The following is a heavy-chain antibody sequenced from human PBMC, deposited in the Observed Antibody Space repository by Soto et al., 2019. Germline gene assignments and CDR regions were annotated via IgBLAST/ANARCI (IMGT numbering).Heavy chain of an antibody. CDR3: AREPYGSGSYYTEDASDI. J-gene: IGHJ3*02. Sequence: NPSETLSLTCTVSGGSISSGGYYWTWIRQHPGKGLEWIGYIYYSGSTYYNPSLKSRVTISVDTSKNQFSLKLSSVTAADTAVYYCAREPYGSGSYYTEDASDIWGQGTMVTVSS. V-gene: IGHV4-31*03. D-gene: IGHD3-10*01. CDR2: IYYSGST. CDR1: GGSISSGGYY.